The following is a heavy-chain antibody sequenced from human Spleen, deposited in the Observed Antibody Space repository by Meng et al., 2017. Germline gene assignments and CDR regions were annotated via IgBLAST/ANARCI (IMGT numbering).Heavy chain of an antibody. J-gene: IGHJ2*01. CDR1: GGSFSGYY. D-gene: IGHD6-19*01. V-gene: IGHV4-34*01. Sequence: QVQLAQWGAGLLKPRETCSLTCAVYGGSFSGYYWSWTRQPPGKGREWIGEIYHSGSTNYNQSLKSRVTISVDKSKNQFSLKLSSVTAADTAVYYCARGGRSGWTRRYFDLWGRGTLVTVSS. CDR2: IYHSGST. CDR3: ARGGRSGWTRRYFDL.